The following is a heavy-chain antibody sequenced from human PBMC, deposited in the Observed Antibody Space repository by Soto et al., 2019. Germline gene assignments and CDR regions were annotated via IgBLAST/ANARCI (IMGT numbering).Heavy chain of an antibody. CDR2: IYYSGST. D-gene: IGHD1-1*01. CDR3: ASSYPKGSGGNPGGGGYSFDY. V-gene: IGHV4-59*01. CDR1: GGSISSYY. Sequence: SETLSLTCTVSGGSISSYYWSWIRQPPGKGLEWIGYIYYSGSTNYNPSLKSRVTISVDTSKNQFSLKLSSVTAADTAVYYCASSYPKGSGGNPGGGGYSFDYLGRGPRVPVSS. J-gene: IGHJ4*02.